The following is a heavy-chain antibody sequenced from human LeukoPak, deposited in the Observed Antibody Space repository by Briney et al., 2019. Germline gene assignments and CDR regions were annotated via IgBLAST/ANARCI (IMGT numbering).Heavy chain of an antibody. Sequence: ASVKVSCKATGYDSSSYGLSWVRHVPGQGLQWMGWISVYDGKTDYGPLQGRVTMTTDTSTGTAYMELRNLRSEDTAIYYCARHMTTVVTSLDYWGQGTMVTVSS. J-gene: IGHJ4*02. D-gene: IGHD4-23*01. CDR3: ARHMTTVVTSLDY. CDR1: GYDSSSYG. V-gene: IGHV1-18*01. CDR2: ISVYDGKT.